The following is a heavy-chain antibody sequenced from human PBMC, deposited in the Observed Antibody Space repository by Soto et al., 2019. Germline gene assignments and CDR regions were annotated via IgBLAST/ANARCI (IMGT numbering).Heavy chain of an antibody. D-gene: IGHD5-18*01. Sequence: PGESLKISCKGSAYSFPNFWIGWVRQVPGKGLEWMGIIYPDDSVTRYSPSFQGQVTISADKSISTAYLQWNSLKASDTAIYYCALYSDSPSRFYYWGQGTLVTVSS. CDR2: IYPDDSVT. V-gene: IGHV5-51*01. CDR3: ALYSDSPSRFYY. J-gene: IGHJ4*02. CDR1: AYSFPNFW.